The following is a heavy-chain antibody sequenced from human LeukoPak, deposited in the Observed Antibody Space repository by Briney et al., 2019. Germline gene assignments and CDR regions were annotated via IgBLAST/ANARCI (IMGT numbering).Heavy chain of an antibody. V-gene: IGHV3-23*01. Sequence: GGSLRLSCAGSGFTFSSSAMTWVRQAPGKGLEWVSAISGSGGSTYYADSVKGRFTISRENSKNTLFLQMNSLRAEDTAVYYCAKGRHWNRNAFDIWGPGTMLTVSS. CDR1: GFTFSSSA. CDR3: AKGRHWNRNAFDI. CDR2: ISGSGGST. J-gene: IGHJ3*02. D-gene: IGHD1-1*01.